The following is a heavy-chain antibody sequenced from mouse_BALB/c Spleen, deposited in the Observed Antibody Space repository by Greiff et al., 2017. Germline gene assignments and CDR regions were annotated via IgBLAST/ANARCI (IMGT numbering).Heavy chain of an antibody. V-gene: IGHV1-4*02. CDR1: GYTFTSYT. D-gene: IGHD1-2*01. CDR2: INPSSGYT. CDR3: APLLRLRAMDY. J-gene: IGHJ4*01. Sequence: VKLVESAAELARPGASVKMSCKASGYTFTSYTMHWVKQRPGQGLEWIGYINPSSGYTEYNQKFKDKTTLTADKSSSTAYMQLSSLTSEDSAVYYCAPLLRLRAMDYWGQGTSVTVSS.